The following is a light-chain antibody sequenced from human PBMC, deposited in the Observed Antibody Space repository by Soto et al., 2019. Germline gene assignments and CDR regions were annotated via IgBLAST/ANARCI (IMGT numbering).Light chain of an antibody. CDR2: EVN. CDR1: SSDFNNYDR. Sequence: QSVLAQPPSVSGSPGQSVTISCTGTSSDFNNYDRVSWYQRPPGTGPKLIIFEVNKRPSGVPDRFSGSKSGNTPYLTISGVQAEDEGKYLCSLYTTDSKYMFGQGTKLTV. CDR3: SLYTTDSKYM. J-gene: IGLJ3*02. V-gene: IGLV2-18*01.